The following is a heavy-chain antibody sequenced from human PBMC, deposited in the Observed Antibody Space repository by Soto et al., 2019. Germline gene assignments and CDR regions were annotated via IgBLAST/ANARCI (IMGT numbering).Heavy chain of an antibody. CDR3: VRGAGGYYDGDGYLGRH. J-gene: IGHJ4*02. CDR2: LKSDGSGT. Sequence: EVQLVESGGGLVQPGGSLRLSCAASGFTFSSYWMHWVRQAPGKGLVWVSRLKSDGSGTMYADSVKGRLTISRDNAKNTRSVQMDSLRVEDTAVSSCVRGAGGYYDGDGYLGRHGGQGTLVSVCS. V-gene: IGHV3-74*03. CDR1: GFTFSSYW. D-gene: IGHD3-22*01.